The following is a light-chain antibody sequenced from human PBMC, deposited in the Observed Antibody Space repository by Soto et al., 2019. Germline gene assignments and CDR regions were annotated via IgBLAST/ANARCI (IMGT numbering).Light chain of an antibody. J-gene: IGLJ2*01. CDR2: SGN. Sequence: QAVVTQPPSASGTPGQRVTISCSGSSSNVGSYTVYWYQQLPGTAPKVLIYSGNRRPSGVPARLSGSKSGTSASLAISGLQSEDEADYYCAAWDDSLNGVVFGGGTQLTVL. V-gene: IGLV1-44*01. CDR1: SSNVGSYT. CDR3: AAWDDSLNGVV.